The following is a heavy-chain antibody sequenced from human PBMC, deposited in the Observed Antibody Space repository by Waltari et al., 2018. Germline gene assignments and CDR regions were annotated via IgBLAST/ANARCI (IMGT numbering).Heavy chain of an antibody. Sequence: EGQLVEYGGGLVQPGGSLKLSCAASGFTFSSFWMHWVRQVPGQGLVWVSRINSDGSDTSYADSVRGRFTVSRDNAKNMAYLQMNSLRAEDTAIYYCTRDSPSWIWGQGTMVSVSS. CDR3: TRDSPSWI. CDR1: GFTFSSFW. V-gene: IGHV3-74*01. CDR2: INSDGSDT. J-gene: IGHJ3*02.